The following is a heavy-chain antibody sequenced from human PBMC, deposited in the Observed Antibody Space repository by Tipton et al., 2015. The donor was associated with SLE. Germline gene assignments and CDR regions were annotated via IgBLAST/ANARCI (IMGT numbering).Heavy chain of an antibody. CDR1: GFTFSSYE. D-gene: IGHD3-10*01. J-gene: IGHJ4*02. V-gene: IGHV3-NL1*01. CDR3: ARDLDHASGSSH. Sequence: SLRLSCAASGFTFSSYEMTWVRQAPGKGLEWVCVIYSGGFTLYGDAVKGRFAISRDVSQNTLYLQMNSLRGDDTAVYYCARDLDHASGSSHWGRGTLVTVSS. CDR2: IYSGGFT.